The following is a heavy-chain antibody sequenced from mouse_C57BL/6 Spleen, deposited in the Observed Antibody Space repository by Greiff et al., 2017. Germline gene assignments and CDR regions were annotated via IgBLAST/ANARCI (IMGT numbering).Heavy chain of an antibody. D-gene: IGHD2-4*01. CDR2: IRNKANNHAT. CDR3: TRGIYYDYDEYYFDY. CDR1: GFTFSDAW. J-gene: IGHJ2*01. V-gene: IGHV6-6*01. Sequence: EVKLVESGGGLVQPGGSMKLSCAASGFTFSDAWMDWVRQSPEKGLEWVAEIRNKANNHATYYAESVKGRFTISRVDSKSSVYLQMNSLRAEDTGIYYCTRGIYYDYDEYYFDYWGQVTTLTVSS.